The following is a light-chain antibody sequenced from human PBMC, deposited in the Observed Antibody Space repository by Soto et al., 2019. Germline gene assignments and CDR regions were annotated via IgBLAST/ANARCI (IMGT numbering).Light chain of an antibody. J-gene: IGLJ2*01. CDR3: AAWDDSLNGVV. V-gene: IGLV1-44*01. CDR2: YNN. CDR1: SSNIGSNT. Sequence: QSVLTQQPSTSGTPGQRVTISCSGASSNIGSNTVNWYQHLPGTAPKLLIYYNNQRPSRVPYRFSGSRSGTSASLAITGLQSGDDAYYYCAAWDDSLNGVVFGGGTKVTVL.